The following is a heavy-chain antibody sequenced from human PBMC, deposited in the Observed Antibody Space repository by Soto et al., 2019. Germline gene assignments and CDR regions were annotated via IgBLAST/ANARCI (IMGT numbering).Heavy chain of an antibody. CDR3: ARERLAAAGTLTWFDP. Sequence: GGSLRLSCAASGFTFISYGMHWVLQAPGKGLEWVAVIWYDGSNKYYADSVKGRFTISRDNSKNTLYLQMNSLRVEDTAVYYCARERLAAAGTLTWFDPWGQGTLVTVSS. CDR2: IWYDGSNK. CDR1: GFTFISYG. J-gene: IGHJ5*02. V-gene: IGHV3-33*01. D-gene: IGHD6-13*01.